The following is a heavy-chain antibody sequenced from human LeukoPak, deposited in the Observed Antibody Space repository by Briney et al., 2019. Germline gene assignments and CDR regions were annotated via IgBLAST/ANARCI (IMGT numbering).Heavy chain of an antibody. Sequence: GGSLRLSCEASGFTVTSYAMSWVRQAPGKGPEWVANIKQDGSQRYYVDSVRGRFTISRDNAKNSLFLQMNGLRAEDTAVYYCARRGGSSSRRSPIDYWGQGTLVTVSS. J-gene: IGHJ4*02. CDR1: GFTVTSYA. CDR3: ARRGGSSSRRSPIDY. D-gene: IGHD6-6*01. V-gene: IGHV3-7*01. CDR2: IKQDGSQR.